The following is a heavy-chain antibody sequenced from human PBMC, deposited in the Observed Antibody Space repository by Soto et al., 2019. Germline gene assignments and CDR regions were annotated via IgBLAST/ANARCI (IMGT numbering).Heavy chain of an antibody. D-gene: IGHD3-3*01. CDR3: SKFGPGADY. V-gene: IGHV3-23*01. CDR1: GVAFSRYG. Sequence: EVQLLESGGASVQPGGSVRLSCVVSGVAFSRYGMSWVRQAPGKGLEWVGHISGSGYSINYAETVKGRFTISRDNSKGTLYLQMNSLTVDDTALFYCSKFGPGADYWGQGTLVTVSS. J-gene: IGHJ4*02. CDR2: ISGSGYSI.